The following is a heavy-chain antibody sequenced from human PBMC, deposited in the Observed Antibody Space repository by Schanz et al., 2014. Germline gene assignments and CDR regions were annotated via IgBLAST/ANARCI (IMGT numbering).Heavy chain of an antibody. J-gene: IGHJ6*02. CDR1: GDTFSKYN. Sequence: QVQLVQSGPEVKKPGSSVKVSCQAFGDTFSKYNIMWVRQVPGQGLEWLGRIMPLRGIGNNAWKFQDRLTITADKAMNITSMELSSLRTEDTAVYYCTRLRRADPNGFDVWGQGTTVTVS. CDR2: IMPLRGIG. CDR3: TRLRRADPNGFDV. D-gene: IGHD6-19*01. V-gene: IGHV1-69*02.